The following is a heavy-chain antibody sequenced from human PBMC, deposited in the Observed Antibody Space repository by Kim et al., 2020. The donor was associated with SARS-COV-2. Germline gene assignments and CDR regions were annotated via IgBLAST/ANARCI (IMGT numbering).Heavy chain of an antibody. Sequence: SVKVSCKASGGTFSSYAISWVRQAPGQGLEWMGGIIPIFGTANYAQKFQGRVTITADESTSTAYMELSSLRSEDTAVYYCARPRRRGGSGTTVVQEWWDYGMDVWGQGTTVTVSS. V-gene: IGHV1-69*13. J-gene: IGHJ6*02. CDR2: IIPIFGTA. D-gene: IGHD1-7*01. CDR3: ARPRRRGGSGTTVVQEWWDYGMDV. CDR1: GGTFSSYA.